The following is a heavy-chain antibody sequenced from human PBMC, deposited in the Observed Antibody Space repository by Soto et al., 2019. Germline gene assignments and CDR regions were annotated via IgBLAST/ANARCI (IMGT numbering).Heavy chain of an antibody. CDR1: GYTFTSYG. J-gene: IGHJ5*02. D-gene: IGHD2-21*02. CDR3: ARNGVVVTPNRLGWFDP. CDR2: ISAYNGNT. V-gene: IGHV1-18*01. Sequence: QVQLVQSGAEVKKPGASVKVSCKASGYTFTSYGISWVRQAPGQGLEWMGWISAYNGNTNYAQKLQGRVTMTKDTSTRTAYIELRSLRSHDTAVYYCARNGVVVTPNRLGWFDPWGQGTLVTVSS.